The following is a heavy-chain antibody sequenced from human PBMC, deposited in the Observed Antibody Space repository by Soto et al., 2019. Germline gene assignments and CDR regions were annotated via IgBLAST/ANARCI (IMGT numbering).Heavy chain of an antibody. J-gene: IGHJ6*02. CDR3: ARERYQLISDGMDV. V-gene: IGHV1-2*02. CDR1: GYTFTGYY. D-gene: IGHD2-2*01. CDR2: INPQTGGT. Sequence: QVQLVQSGAEVKTPGASVRVSCKASGYTFTGYYIHWVREAPGQGLEWMGWINPQTGGTSYGQKFQGRVTVSRDTSINTAYLELSRLRLYDAAVYFGARERYQLISDGMDVWGQGTTVTVSS.